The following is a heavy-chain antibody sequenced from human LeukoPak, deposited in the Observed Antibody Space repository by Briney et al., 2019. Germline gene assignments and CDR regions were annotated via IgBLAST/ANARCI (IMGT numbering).Heavy chain of an antibody. D-gene: IGHD4-17*01. CDR2: ISGSGGST. J-gene: IGHJ4*02. V-gene: IGHV3-23*01. CDR3: AKDPEDYGDSNYFDY. Sequence: GGSLRLSCAASGFTFSSYAMSWVRQAPGKGLEWVSAISGSGGSTYYADSVKGRFTISRDNSKNTLYLQMNSLRAEDTAVYYCAKDPEDYGDSNYFDYWGQGTLVTVSS. CDR1: GFTFSSYA.